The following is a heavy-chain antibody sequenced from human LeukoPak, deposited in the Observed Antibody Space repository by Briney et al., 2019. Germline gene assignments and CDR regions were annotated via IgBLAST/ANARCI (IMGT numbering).Heavy chain of an antibody. J-gene: IGHJ4*01. CDR3: ARDKSIGWERYPPDY. Sequence: ASVKVSCKASGYTFTGYYMHWVRQAPGQGLEWMGWINPNSGGTNYAQKFQGRVTMTRDTSISTVYMELSRLRSDDTAVYYCARDKSIGWERYPPDYWGQGTLVTVSS. CDR2: INPNSGGT. CDR1: GYTFTGYY. D-gene: IGHD1-1*01. V-gene: IGHV1-2*02.